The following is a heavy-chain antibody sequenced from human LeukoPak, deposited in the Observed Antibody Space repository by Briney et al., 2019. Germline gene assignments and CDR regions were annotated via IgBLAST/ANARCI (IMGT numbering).Heavy chain of an antibody. CDR1: GYTFTGYY. Sequence: GASVKVSCKASGYTFTGYYMHWVRQAPGQGLEWMGWINPNSGGTNHAQKFQGRVTMTRDTSISTAYMELSRLRSDDTAVYYCARAGAHDYGDYPGYWGQGTLVTVSS. CDR2: INPNSGGT. CDR3: ARAGAHDYGDYPGY. V-gene: IGHV1-2*02. J-gene: IGHJ4*02. D-gene: IGHD4-17*01.